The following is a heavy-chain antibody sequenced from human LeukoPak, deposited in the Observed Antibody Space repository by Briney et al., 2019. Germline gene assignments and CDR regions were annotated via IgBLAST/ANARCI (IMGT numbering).Heavy chain of an antibody. CDR2: ISSSGSTI. CDR1: GFIFSNYE. J-gene: IGHJ4*02. V-gene: IGHV3-48*03. Sequence: GGSLRLSCAASGFIFSNYEMNWVRQAPGKGLEWVSYISSSGSTIYYADSVKGRFTISRDNAKNSLYLQMNSLRAEDTAVFYCARDDSYGLDYWGQGTRVTVSS. CDR3: ARDDSYGLDY. D-gene: IGHD5-18*01.